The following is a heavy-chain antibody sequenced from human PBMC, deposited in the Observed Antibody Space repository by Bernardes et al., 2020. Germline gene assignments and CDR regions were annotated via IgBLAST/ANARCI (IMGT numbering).Heavy chain of an antibody. Sequence: GGSLRLSCAASGFTVSSSYMSWVRQPPGKGLEWVSAISGSGGSTYYADSVKGRFTISRDNSKNTLYLQMNSLRAEDTAVYYCAKVRREQQLALFDYWGQGTLVTVSS. CDR2: ISGSGGST. CDR1: GFTVSSSY. J-gene: IGHJ4*02. D-gene: IGHD6-13*01. CDR3: AKVRREQQLALFDY. V-gene: IGHV3-23*01.